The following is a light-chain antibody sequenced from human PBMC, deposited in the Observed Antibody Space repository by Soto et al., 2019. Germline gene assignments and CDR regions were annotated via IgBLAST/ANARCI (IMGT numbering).Light chain of an antibody. J-gene: IGLJ1*01. CDR1: TRDIAGYNY. V-gene: IGLV2-14*01. CDR3: TSCSISPSLYV. Sequence: QSVLTQPASVSGSLGQSITISCTGTTRDIAGYNYISWYQQLPGKAPKLMIYQVTIRPSGISNRFSGSKSGNTASLTISGLQAEDEAEYYCTSCSISPSLYVFGTGTKLTVL. CDR2: QVT.